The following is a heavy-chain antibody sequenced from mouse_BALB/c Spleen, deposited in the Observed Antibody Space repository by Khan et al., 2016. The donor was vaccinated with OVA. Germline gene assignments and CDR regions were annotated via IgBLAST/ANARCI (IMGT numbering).Heavy chain of an antibody. J-gene: IGHJ4*01. CDR1: GYTFTKNG. V-gene: IGHV9-3-1*01. D-gene: IGHD2-14*01. Sequence: QIQLVQSGPELKKPGEPVKISCKASGYTFTKNGMNWAKQAPGQGLKWMGWINTYTGEPTSAADFKGRFAFSLETSASTAYLQINNLKNEDTATCFCARVGYAGTMDSWGQGTSVTVSP. CDR3: ARVGYAGTMDS. CDR2: INTYTGEP.